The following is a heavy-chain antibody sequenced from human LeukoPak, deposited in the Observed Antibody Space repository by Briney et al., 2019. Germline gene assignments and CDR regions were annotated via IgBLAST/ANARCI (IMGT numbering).Heavy chain of an antibody. CDR3: AKPVEMATIDAFDI. Sequence: GGSLRLSCAASGFTFSSYAMTWVRQSPGKGLQWVSAISGSGGSTYYADSVKGRFTISRDNSKNTLYLQMNSLRAEDTAVYYCAKPVEMATIDAFDIWGQGTMVTVSS. V-gene: IGHV3-23*01. D-gene: IGHD5-24*01. CDR2: ISGSGGST. J-gene: IGHJ3*02. CDR1: GFTFSSYA.